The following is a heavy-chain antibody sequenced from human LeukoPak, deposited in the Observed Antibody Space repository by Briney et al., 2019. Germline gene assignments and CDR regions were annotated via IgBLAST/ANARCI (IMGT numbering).Heavy chain of an antibody. J-gene: IGHJ4*02. V-gene: IGHV3-23*01. D-gene: IGHD1-26*01. CDR1: GFTFSSYG. CDR2: ISGSGGST. CDR3: AKISGSGSSSTDDY. Sequence: QPGGSLRLSCAASGFTFSSYGMSWVRQAPGKGLEWVSAISGSGGSTYYADSVKGRFTISRDNSKNTLYLQMNSLRAEDTAVYYCAKISGSGSSSTDDYWGQGTLVTVSS.